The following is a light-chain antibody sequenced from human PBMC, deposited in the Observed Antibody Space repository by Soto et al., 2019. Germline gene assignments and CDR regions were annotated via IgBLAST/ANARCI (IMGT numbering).Light chain of an antibody. CDR3: QQYGSSPRT. V-gene: IGKV3-20*01. CDR2: GAS. Sequence: EIVMTQSPATLPVSQGERATLSCRASQSVSSNLAWYQQKPGQAPRFLISGASSRATGIPDRFTGSGSGTDFTLTISRLEPEDFAVYYCQQYGSSPRTFGQGTKVDI. CDR1: QSVSSN. J-gene: IGKJ1*01.